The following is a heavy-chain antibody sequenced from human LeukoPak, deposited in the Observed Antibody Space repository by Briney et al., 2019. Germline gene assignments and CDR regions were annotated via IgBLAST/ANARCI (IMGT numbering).Heavy chain of an antibody. D-gene: IGHD1-26*01. V-gene: IGHV4-30-4*01. Sequence: SQTLSLTCTVSGGSISSGDYYWSWIRQPPGTGLEWIGYIYYSGSTHYNPSLKSRLTISVDTSKNQFSLKLSSVTAADTAVYYCAREGQGDNRFDYWGQGTLVTVSS. CDR3: AREGQGDNRFDY. CDR2: IYYSGST. J-gene: IGHJ4*02. CDR1: GGSISSGDYY.